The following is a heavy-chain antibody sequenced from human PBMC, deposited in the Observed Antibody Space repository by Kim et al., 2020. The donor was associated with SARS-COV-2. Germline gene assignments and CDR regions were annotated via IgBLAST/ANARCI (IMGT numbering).Heavy chain of an antibody. CDR3: ARDPGVGANSFEDY. D-gene: IGHD1-26*01. Sequence: ASVKVSCKASGYTFTSYGISWVRQAPGQGLEWMGWISAYNGNTNYAQKLQGRVTMTTDTPTSTAYMELRSLRSDDTAVYYCARDPGVGANSFEDYWGQGTLVTVSS. CDR2: ISAYNGNT. J-gene: IGHJ4*02. V-gene: IGHV1-18*04. CDR1: GYTFTSYG.